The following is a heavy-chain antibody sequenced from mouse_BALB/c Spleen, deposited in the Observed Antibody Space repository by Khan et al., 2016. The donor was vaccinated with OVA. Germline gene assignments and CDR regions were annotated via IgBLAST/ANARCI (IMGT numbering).Heavy chain of an antibody. CDR3: ASHLTGSFAY. Sequence: VQLKESGGDLVKPGGSLKLSCAASGFTFSSYSMSWVRQTPDKRLEWVATISSGGDYTYYPDNVKGRFTISRVNAKNTLYLQMSSLKSEDTAMYYCASHLTGSFAYWGQGTLVTVSA. V-gene: IGHV5-6*01. D-gene: IGHD4-1*01. CDR2: ISSGGDYT. J-gene: IGHJ3*01. CDR1: GFTFSSYS.